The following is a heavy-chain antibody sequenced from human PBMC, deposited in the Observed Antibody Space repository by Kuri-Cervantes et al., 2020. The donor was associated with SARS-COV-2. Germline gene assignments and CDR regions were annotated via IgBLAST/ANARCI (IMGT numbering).Heavy chain of an antibody. D-gene: IGHD3-9*01. Sequence: ASVKVSCKASGYTLTSYGISWVRQAPGQGLEWMGWISAYNGNTNYAQKLQGRVTMTTGTSTSTAYMELRSLRSDDTAVYYCARLPFNYDILTGYYYYYGMDVWGQGTTVTVSS. V-gene: IGHV1-18*04. CDR1: GYTLTSYG. J-gene: IGHJ6*02. CDR3: ARLPFNYDILTGYYYYYGMDV. CDR2: ISAYNGNT.